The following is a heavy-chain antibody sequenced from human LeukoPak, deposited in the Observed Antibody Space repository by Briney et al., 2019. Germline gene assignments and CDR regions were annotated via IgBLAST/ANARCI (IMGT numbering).Heavy chain of an antibody. CDR1: GFTFSSYW. D-gene: IGHD6-19*01. CDR2: IRQDGSER. Sequence: GGSLRLSCAASGFTFSSYWMSWVRQAPGKGLEWVANIRQDGSERYYVVSVKGRFTISRDNAKNSLYLQMYSLRAEDTAVYYCARDLGKAGGYSSAFDYWGQGTLVTVSS. J-gene: IGHJ4*02. CDR3: ARDLGKAGGYSSAFDY. V-gene: IGHV3-7*01.